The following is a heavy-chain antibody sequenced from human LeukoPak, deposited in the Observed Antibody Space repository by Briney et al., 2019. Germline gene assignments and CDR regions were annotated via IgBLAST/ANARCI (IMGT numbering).Heavy chain of an antibody. CDR1: GGSISSGGYY. CDR3: ARAPAPISWDFWSGYKYYYGMDV. J-gene: IGHJ6*02. Sequence: SETLSLTCTVSGGSISSGGYYWSWIRQHPGKGLEWIGCIYYSGSTYYNPSLKSRVTISVDTSKNQFSLKLSSVTAADTAVYYCARAPAPISWDFWSGYKYYYGMDVWGQGTTVTVSS. CDR2: IYYSGST. D-gene: IGHD3-3*01. V-gene: IGHV4-31*03.